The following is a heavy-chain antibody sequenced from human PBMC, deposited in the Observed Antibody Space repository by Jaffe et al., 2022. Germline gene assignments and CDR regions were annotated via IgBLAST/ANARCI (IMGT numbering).Heavy chain of an antibody. CDR3: TSILVQGVINFDY. D-gene: IGHD3-10*01. CDR2: IKSKTDGGTT. CDR1: GFTFSNAW. Sequence: EVQLVESGGGLVKPGGSLRLSCAASGFTFSNAWMSWVRQAPGKGLEWVGRIKSKTDGGTTDYAAPVKGRFTISRDDSKNTLYLQMNSLKTEDTAVYYCTSILVQGVINFDYWGQGTLVTVSS. J-gene: IGHJ4*02. V-gene: IGHV3-15*01.